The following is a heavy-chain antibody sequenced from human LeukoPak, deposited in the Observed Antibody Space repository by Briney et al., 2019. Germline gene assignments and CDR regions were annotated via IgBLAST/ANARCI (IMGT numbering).Heavy chain of an antibody. CDR1: GFTFTSYW. CDR2: INSDGSTT. J-gene: IGHJ5*02. CDR3: ARGKLNWFDP. D-gene: IGHD3-10*01. V-gene: IGHV3-74*01. Sequence: GGSLRLSCAGSGFTFTSYWMHWVRQAPGKGLVWVSRINSDGSTTDYADSVKGRFTISRDNAKNTLYLQMNSPRVEDTAVYYCARGKLNWFDPWGQGTLVTVSS.